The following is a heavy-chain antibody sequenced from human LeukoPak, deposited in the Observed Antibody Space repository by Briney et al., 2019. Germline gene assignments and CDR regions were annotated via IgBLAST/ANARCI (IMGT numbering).Heavy chain of an antibody. J-gene: IGHJ4*02. Sequence: SETLSLTCTVSGGSVSSGSYYWSWIRQPPGKGLEWIGYIYYSGSTNYNPSLKSRVTISVDTSKKQFSLNLSSVTAADTAVYYCARAPYFGWLLYPSPFFDYWGQGTLVTVSS. CDR1: GGSVSSGSYY. V-gene: IGHV4-61*01. CDR2: IYYSGST. CDR3: ARAPYFGWLLYPSPFFDY. D-gene: IGHD3-9*01.